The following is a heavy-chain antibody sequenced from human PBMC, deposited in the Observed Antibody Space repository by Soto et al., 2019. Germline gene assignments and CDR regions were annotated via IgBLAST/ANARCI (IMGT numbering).Heavy chain of an antibody. J-gene: IGHJ4*02. CDR3: ARGGYDFWSGYYFDY. D-gene: IGHD3-3*01. CDR2: INHSGST. V-gene: IGHV4-34*01. Sequence: QVQLQQWGAGLLKPSETLSLTCAVYGGSFSGYYWSWIRQPPGKGLEWIGEINHSGSTNYNPSLKSQVTITVDTSKNQFSLKLSSVTAADTAVYYCARGGYDFWSGYYFDYWGQGTLVTVSS. CDR1: GGSFSGYY.